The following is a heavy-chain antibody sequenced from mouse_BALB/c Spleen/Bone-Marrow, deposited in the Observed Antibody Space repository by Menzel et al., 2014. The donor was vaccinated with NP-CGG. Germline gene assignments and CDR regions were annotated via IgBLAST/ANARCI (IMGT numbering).Heavy chain of an antibody. Sequence: QVQLQQPGAVLVKPGASVKLSCRASGYTFTTYWMHWVRQRPGQGLEWIGEINPSNGRTNYNEKFKRKATLTVDKSASTTYMQLIRLTSQDSPLYYSAGDCGHFACYTWFVYWCQGILVTVSA. V-gene: IGHV1S81*02. J-gene: IGHJ3*01. CDR1: GYTFTTYW. CDR3: AGDCGHFACYTWFVY. CDR2: INPSNGRT. D-gene: IGHD1-1*02.